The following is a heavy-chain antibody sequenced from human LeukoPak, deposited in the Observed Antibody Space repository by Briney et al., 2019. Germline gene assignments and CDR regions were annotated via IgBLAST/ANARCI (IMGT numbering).Heavy chain of an antibody. V-gene: IGHV3-74*01. CDR3: ARDYRNSDCSGGSCYPDY. J-gene: IGHJ4*02. Sequence: PGGSLRLSCAASGFTFSSYWMHWVRQAPGKGLVWVSRINSDGSSTTYADSVKGRFTISRDNAKNPLYLQMNSLRAEDTAVYYCARDYRNSDCSGGSCYPDYWGQGTLVTVSS. D-gene: IGHD2-15*01. CDR1: GFTFSSYW. CDR2: INSDGSST.